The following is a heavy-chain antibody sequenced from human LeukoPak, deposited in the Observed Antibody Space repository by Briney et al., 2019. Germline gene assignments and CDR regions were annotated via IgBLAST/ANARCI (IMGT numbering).Heavy chain of an antibody. CDR1: GFTFSSCA. J-gene: IGHJ4*02. CDR2: ISTSGGRT. CDR3: AKDPTDFDSSGQTYFDY. D-gene: IGHD3-22*01. Sequence: GGSLRLSCAASGFTFSSCAMSWVRQAPGKGLEWVSAISTSGGRTFYADSVKGRFTISRDNSKNTLYLQMNSLKAEDTAIYYCAKDPTDFDSSGQTYFDYWGQGTLVTVSS. V-gene: IGHV3-23*01.